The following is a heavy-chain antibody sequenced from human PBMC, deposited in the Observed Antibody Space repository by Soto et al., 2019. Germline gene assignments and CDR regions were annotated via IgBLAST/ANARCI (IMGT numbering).Heavy chain of an antibody. J-gene: IGHJ4*02. Sequence: EVQLVESGGGLVQPGGSLRLSCVASGFTFSTYWMHWVRQTPGEGLVWVSHTDSDGTFTTYADSVKGRFSISRDNAKSALYLQMDSLRAEDTGVYYFVRDDFGLGLDYWGLGTLVTVFS. V-gene: IGHV3-74*01. CDR1: GFTFSTYW. CDR2: TDSDGTFT. D-gene: IGHD1-26*01. CDR3: VRDDFGLGLDY.